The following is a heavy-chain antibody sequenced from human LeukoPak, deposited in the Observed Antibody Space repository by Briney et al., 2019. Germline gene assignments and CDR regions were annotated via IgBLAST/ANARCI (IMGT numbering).Heavy chain of an antibody. CDR2: ISSSSSTI. J-gene: IGHJ4*02. CDR3: ARAGYYYDSSGYIPGDY. V-gene: IGHV3-48*02. CDR1: GFTFSSYS. D-gene: IGHD3-22*01. Sequence: GGSLRLSCAASGFTFSSYSMNWVRQAPGKGLEWVSYISSSSSTIYYADSVKGRFTISGDNAKNSLYLQMNSLRDEDTAVYYCARAGYYYDSSGYIPGDYWGQGTLVTVSS.